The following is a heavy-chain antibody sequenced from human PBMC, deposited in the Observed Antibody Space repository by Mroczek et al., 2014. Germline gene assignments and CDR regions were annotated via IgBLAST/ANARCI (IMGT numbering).Heavy chain of an antibody. D-gene: IGHD3-10*01. CDR1: GGSFSGYY. CDR2: INHSGST. J-gene: IGHJ5*02. V-gene: IGHV4-34*01. Sequence: QVQLQQWGAGLLKPSETLSLTCAVYGGSFSGYYWSWIRQPPGKGLEWIGEINHSGSTNYNPSLKSRVTTSVDTSKNQFSLKLSSVTAADTAVYYCARKYYYGSGSFPWGQGTLVTVSS. CDR3: ARKYYYGSGSFP.